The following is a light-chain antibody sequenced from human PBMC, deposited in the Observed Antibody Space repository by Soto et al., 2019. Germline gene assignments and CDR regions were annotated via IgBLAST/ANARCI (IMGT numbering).Light chain of an antibody. V-gene: IGKV3-11*01. J-gene: IGKJ2*01. CDR3: QQRST. CDR2: DAS. Sequence: EIVLTQSPATLSLSPGERATLSCRASQSVSSYLAWYQQKPGQAPRLLIYDASNRATGITARFSGSGSGTDFTLTISSLEPEDFAVYYCQQRSTFGQGTKLEIK. CDR1: QSVSSY.